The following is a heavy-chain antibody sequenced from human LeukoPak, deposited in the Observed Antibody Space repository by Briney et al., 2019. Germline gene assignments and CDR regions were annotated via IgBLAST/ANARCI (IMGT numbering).Heavy chain of an antibody. CDR1: GFTFSNYA. CDR2: IPYDGSNK. Sequence: GRSLRLSCAASGFTFSNYAMNWVRQAPGKGLEWVAVIPYDGSNKYYADSVKGRFTISRDNSKNTLYLEMNSLRAEDSAVYYCARGDASSWYFFDYWGQGTLVTVSS. CDR3: ARGDASSWYFFDY. D-gene: IGHD6-13*01. J-gene: IGHJ4*02. V-gene: IGHV3-30*04.